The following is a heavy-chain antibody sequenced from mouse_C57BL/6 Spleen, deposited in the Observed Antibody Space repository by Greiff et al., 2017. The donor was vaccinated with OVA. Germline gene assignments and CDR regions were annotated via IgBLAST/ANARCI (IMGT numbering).Heavy chain of an antibody. CDR1: GFTFSSYG. J-gene: IGHJ2*01. CDR2: ISSGGSYT. CDR3: ARPRSDYFDY. Sequence: EVQGVESGGDLVKPGGSLKLSCAASGFTFSSYGMSWVRQTPDKRLEWVATISSGGSYTYYPDSVKGRFTISRDNAKNTLYLQMSSLKSEDTAMYYCARPRSDYFDYWGQGTTLTVSS. V-gene: IGHV5-6*01.